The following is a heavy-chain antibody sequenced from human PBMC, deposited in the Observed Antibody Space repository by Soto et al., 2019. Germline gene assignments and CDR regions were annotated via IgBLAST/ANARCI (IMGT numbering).Heavy chain of an antibody. D-gene: IGHD6-19*01. CDR1: GFSLRTTGVG. CDR3: AHNPPQDSGAFDI. Sequence: VPTLVNPTQGLTLTCTFSGFSLRTTGVGVGWIRQPPGKALEWLALLYWDDDNRYNPSLKSRLTLTKETSKSQVVLTLTNVHPADTATYYCAHNPPQDSGAFDIWGQGTMVTASS. V-gene: IGHV2-5*02. CDR2: LYWDDDN. J-gene: IGHJ3*02.